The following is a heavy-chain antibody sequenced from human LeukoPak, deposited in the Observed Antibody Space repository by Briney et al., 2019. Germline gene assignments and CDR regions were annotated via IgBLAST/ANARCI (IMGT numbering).Heavy chain of an antibody. CDR1: GGSISSGGYY. D-gene: IGHD5-12*01. CDR3: ARGFFFDSGYVKGPGSYFDY. CDR2: INHSGST. Sequence: SQTLSLTCTVSGGSISSGGYYWSWIRQPPGKGLEWIGEINHSGSTNYNPSLKSRVTISVDTSKNQFSLKLSSVTAADTAVYYCARGFFFDSGYVKGPGSYFDYWGQGTLVTVSS. V-gene: IGHV4-30-2*01. J-gene: IGHJ4*02.